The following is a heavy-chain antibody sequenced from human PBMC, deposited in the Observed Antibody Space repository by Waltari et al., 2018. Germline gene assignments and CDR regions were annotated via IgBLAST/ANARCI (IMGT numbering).Heavy chain of an antibody. CDR1: GYSISSGYY. CDR3: ARLSRYFDY. J-gene: IGHJ4*02. V-gene: IGHV4-38-2*01. CDR2: IYHSGST. Sequence: QVQLQESGPGLVKPSETLSLTCAVSGYSISSGYYWGWIRQPPGKGLEWIGSIYHSGSTYYNPSLKSRVTISVDTSKNQFSLKLSSVTAADTAVYYCARLSRYFDYWGQGTLVTVSS.